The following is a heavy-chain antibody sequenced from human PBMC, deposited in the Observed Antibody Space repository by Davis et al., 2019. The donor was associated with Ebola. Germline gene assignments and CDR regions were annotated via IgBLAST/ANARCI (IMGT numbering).Heavy chain of an antibody. D-gene: IGHD2-15*01. CDR1: GGSISSGGYY. CDR3: ARGRSSQQVALYYYYHMDV. J-gene: IGHJ6*03. V-gene: IGHV4-31*03. CDR2: IYYSGST. Sequence: SETLSLTCTVSGGSISSGGYYWSWIRQHPGKGLEWIGYIYYSGSTYYNPSLKTRVTISVDSSKNQFSLKLSSVTAADTGVYYCARGRSSQQVALYYYYHMDVWGRGTTVTVSS.